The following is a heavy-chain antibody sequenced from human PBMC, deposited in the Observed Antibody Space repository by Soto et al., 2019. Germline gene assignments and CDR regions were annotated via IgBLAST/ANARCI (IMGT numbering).Heavy chain of an antibody. CDR2: IWYDGSNK. D-gene: IGHD6-13*01. CDR3: ARDQLMQQQLVGGGFDY. CDR1: GFTFSSYG. J-gene: IGHJ4*02. Sequence: PGGSLRLSCAASGFTFSSYGMHWVRQAPGKGLEWVAVIWYDGSNKYYADSVKGRFTISRDNSKNTLYLQMNSLRAEDTAVYYCARDQLMQQQLVGGGFDYWGQGTLVTVSS. V-gene: IGHV3-33*01.